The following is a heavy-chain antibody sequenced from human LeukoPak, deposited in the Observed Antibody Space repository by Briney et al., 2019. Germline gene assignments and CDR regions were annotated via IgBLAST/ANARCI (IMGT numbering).Heavy chain of an antibody. CDR2: IYYSGST. CDR1: GGSISSYY. D-gene: IGHD6-19*01. V-gene: IGHV4-59*01. CDR3: ARRAGYSSGWYNEY. Sequence: SETLSLTCTVSGGSISSYYWSWIRQPPGKGLEWIGYIYYSGSTNYNPSLKSRVTISVDSSKNQFSLKLSSVTAADTAVYYCARRAGYSSGWYNEYWGQGTLVTVSS. J-gene: IGHJ4*02.